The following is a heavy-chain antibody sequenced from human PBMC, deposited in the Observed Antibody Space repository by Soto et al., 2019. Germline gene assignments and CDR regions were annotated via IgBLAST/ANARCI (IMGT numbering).Heavy chain of an antibody. CDR3: ARDGSVAVVPAAKSFLTSRYYYYGMDV. Sequence: VQLVESGGGLVKPGGSLRLSCAASGFTFSSYSMNWVRQAPGKGLEWIGEIYHSGSTNYNPSLKSRVTISVDKSKNQFSLKLSSVTAADTAVYYCARDGSVAVVPAAKSFLTSRYYYYGMDVWGQGTTVTVSS. V-gene: IGHV4-4*02. D-gene: IGHD2-2*01. CDR2: IYHSGST. CDR1: GFTFSSYSM. J-gene: IGHJ6*02.